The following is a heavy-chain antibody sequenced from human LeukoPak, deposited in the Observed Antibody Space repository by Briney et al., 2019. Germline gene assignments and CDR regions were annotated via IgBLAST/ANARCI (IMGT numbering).Heavy chain of an antibody. J-gene: IGHJ4*02. D-gene: IGHD6-25*01. CDR1: GVSFSGYY. V-gene: IGHV4-34*01. Sequence: SETLSLTCAVYGVSFSGYYWSWIRQPPGKGLEWIGEINHSGSTNYNPSVKSRVTISVDTSKNQFSLKLSSVTAADTAVYYCARVGSATDYWGQGTLVTVSS. CDR2: INHSGST. CDR3: ARVGSATDY.